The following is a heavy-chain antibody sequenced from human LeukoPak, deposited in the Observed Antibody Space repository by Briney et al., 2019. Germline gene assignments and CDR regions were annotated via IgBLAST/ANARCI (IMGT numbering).Heavy chain of an antibody. CDR2: ISWNSGSI. J-gene: IGHJ3*02. CDR3: AKGHGSRRSGAFDI. V-gene: IGHV3-9*01. Sequence: GRSLRLSCAASGFTFDDYAMHWVRQAPGKGLEWVSGISWNSGSIGYADSVKGRFTISRDNAKNSLYLQMNSLRAEGTALYYCAKGHGSRRSGAFDIWGQGTMVTVSS. D-gene: IGHD5-24*01. CDR1: GFTFDDYA.